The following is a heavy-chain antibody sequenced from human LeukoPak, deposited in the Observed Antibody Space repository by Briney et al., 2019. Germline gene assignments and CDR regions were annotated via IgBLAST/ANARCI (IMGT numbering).Heavy chain of an antibody. J-gene: IGHJ3*02. Sequence: GGSLRLSCAASGFTFSSYEMNWVRQAPGKGLEWVSYISSSGSTIYYADSVKGRFTISRDNAKKSLYLQMNSLRAEDTAVYYCARELRTPYDILGRGNAFDIWGQGTMVTVSS. CDR2: ISSSGSTI. CDR1: GFTFSSYE. CDR3: ARELRTPYDILGRGNAFDI. D-gene: IGHD3-9*01. V-gene: IGHV3-48*03.